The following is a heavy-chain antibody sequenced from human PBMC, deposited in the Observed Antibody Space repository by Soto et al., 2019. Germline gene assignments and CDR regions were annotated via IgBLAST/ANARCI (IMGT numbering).Heavy chain of an antibody. CDR3: ARADCGRTTCGSGY. V-gene: IGHV4-59*01. CDR2: IYYSGST. Sequence: PSETLSLTCIVSGGSISNYYWSWIRQPPGKGLEWIGYIYYSGSTDYNPSLKSRATISLDTSKKQFSLKMTSVTAADKAVYYCARADCGRTTCGSGYWGKGTLVTVSS. D-gene: IGHD2-2*01. CDR1: GGSISNYY. J-gene: IGHJ4*02.